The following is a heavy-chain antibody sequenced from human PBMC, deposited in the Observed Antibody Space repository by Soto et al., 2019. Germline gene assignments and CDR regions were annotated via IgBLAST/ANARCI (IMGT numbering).Heavy chain of an antibody. CDR2: IKQDGSEK. J-gene: IGHJ4*02. D-gene: IGHD6-13*01. Sequence: GGSLRLSCAASGFTFSSYWMSWVRQAPGKGLEWVANIKQDGSEKYYVDSVKGRFTISRDNAKNSLYLQMNSLRAEDTAVYYWARDRTSYSSSSDYWGQGTLATVSS. CDR3: ARDRTSYSSSSDY. V-gene: IGHV3-7*03. CDR1: GFTFSSYW.